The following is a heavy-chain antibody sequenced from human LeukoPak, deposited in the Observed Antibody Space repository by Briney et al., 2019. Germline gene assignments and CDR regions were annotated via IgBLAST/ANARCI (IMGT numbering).Heavy chain of an antibody. J-gene: IGHJ4*02. CDR3: AKDIRFYYGSGNFDY. CDR2: ISWNSGSI. V-gene: IGHV3-9*01. CDR1: GFTFDDYA. Sequence: GRSLILSCAASGFTFDDYAMHWVRQAPGKVLARVSGISWNSGSIGYADSVKGRFTISRDNAKNSLYLQMNSLRAEDTALYYCAKDIRFYYGSGNFDYWGQGTLVTVSS. D-gene: IGHD3-10*01.